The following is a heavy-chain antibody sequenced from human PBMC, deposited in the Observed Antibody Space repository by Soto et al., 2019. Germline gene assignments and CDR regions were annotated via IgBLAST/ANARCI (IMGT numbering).Heavy chain of an antibody. CDR3: AGAGYSIAMPGTRVYWFDP. D-gene: IGHD6-19*01. CDR1: GGSISSGGYY. J-gene: IGHJ5*02. Sequence: QVQLQESGPGLVKPSQTLSLTCTVSGGSISSGGYYWSWIRQHPGKGLEWIGYISYSGSTYYNPSLKSRVTISVDTSKNQFSLNLSSVTAADTAVYYCAGAGYSIAMPGTRVYWFDPWGQGTLVTVSS. CDR2: ISYSGST. V-gene: IGHV4-31*03.